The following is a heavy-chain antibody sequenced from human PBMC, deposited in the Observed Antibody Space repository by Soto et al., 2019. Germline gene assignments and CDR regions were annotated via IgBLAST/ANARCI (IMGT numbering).Heavy chain of an antibody. CDR3: ARDPHEFWTSYWFDP. D-gene: IGHD3-3*01. J-gene: IGHJ5*02. CDR1: GYTFNTYG. V-gene: IGHV1-18*01. CDR2: TSAYDGKT. Sequence: RASVKVSCKTSGYTFNTYGINWVRQAPGQGLELMGWTSAYDGKTTYAEKFQGRVTLTTDTSTSTAYMELRSLRSDDTAIYYCARDPHEFWTSYWFDPWGQGTPVTVSS.